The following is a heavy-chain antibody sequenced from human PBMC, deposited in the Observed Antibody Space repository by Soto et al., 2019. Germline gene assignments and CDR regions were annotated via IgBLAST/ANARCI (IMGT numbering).Heavy chain of an antibody. D-gene: IGHD3-22*01. CDR2: INHSGST. CDR1: GASFSDYY. Sequence: SETLSLTCAVYGASFSDYYWSWIRQPPGKGPEWIGEINHSGSTNYNPSLKSRVTISVDTSKNQFSLKLTSVTAADTAVYYCARGPYYYGTSGYYPAFWYFDHWGQGSLVTVSS. J-gene: IGHJ4*02. CDR3: ARGPYYYGTSGYYPAFWYFDH. V-gene: IGHV4-34*01.